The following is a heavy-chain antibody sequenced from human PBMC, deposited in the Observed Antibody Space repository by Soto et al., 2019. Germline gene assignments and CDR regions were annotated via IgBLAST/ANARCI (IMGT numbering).Heavy chain of an antibody. D-gene: IGHD4-17*01. CDR3: ARHDDADLCHFAY. Sequence: QVQLVQFGGEVKKPGASVTVSCKASGYSFTTYGITWVRQAPGQGLEWMGWISAYNGNTNYAQKLQGRVTMTIDTATSTAYMELRSLRADDTAVYYCARHDDADLCHFAYWGQVTLVTVSS. J-gene: IGHJ4*02. CDR1: GYSFTTYG. V-gene: IGHV1-18*04. CDR2: ISAYNGNT.